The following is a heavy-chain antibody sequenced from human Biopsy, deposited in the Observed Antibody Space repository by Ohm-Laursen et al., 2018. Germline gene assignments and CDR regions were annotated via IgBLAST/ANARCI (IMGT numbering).Heavy chain of an antibody. CDR1: GASISDYY. J-gene: IGHJ4*02. D-gene: IGHD3-22*01. CDR3: AKGYTDYSDSSGFSYYFRY. Sequence: GTLSLTCAVSGASISDYYCVWLRQPAGKGLEWFGLFFTSGSTTYNPFLRSRVTLSVDTSKNQFTLNLSSVTAADTAMYYCAKGYTDYSDSSGFSYYFRYWGREPWSPSP. CDR2: FFTSGST. V-gene: IGHV4-4*07.